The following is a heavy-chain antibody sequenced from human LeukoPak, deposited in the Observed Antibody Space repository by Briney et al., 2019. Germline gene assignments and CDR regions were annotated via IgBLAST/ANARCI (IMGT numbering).Heavy chain of an antibody. CDR2: FYYTGST. CDR3: ARDRHWTNDWVFDY. D-gene: IGHD1/OR15-1a*01. Sequence: SETLSLACTVSGGSISPYYWSWIRQPPGKGLEWIGYFYYTGSTDYNPSLKSRVTISGDTSKNQFSLKLSSVTAADTAVYYCARDRHWTNDWVFDYWGQGTLVTVSS. J-gene: IGHJ4*02. V-gene: IGHV4-59*01. CDR1: GGSISPYY.